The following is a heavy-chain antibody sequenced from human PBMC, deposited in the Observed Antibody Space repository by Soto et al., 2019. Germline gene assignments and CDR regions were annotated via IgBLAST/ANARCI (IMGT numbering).Heavy chain of an antibody. CDR3: ARRESNGSGNYPHYYGMDV. CDR2: INYSGTT. Sequence: SETLSLTCTVSGGSISSGDYYWSWIRQPPGKGLEWIGYINYSGTTYYSPSLKSRVTISVDTSKNQFSLRLSSVTAADTAVYYCARRESNGSGNYPHYYGMDVWGQGIMVTVSS. V-gene: IGHV4-30-4*01. CDR1: GGSISSGDYY. D-gene: IGHD3-10*01. J-gene: IGHJ6*02.